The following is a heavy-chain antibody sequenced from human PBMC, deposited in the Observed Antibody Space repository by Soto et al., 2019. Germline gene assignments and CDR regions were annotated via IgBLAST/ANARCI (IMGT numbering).Heavy chain of an antibody. J-gene: IGHJ4*02. D-gene: IGHD3-10*01. CDR3: ARRSLWSFDY. V-gene: IGHV4-34*01. Sequence: QVQLQQWGAGLLKPSETLSLTCAVYGGSFSGYYWSWIRQPPGKGLEWIGEINHSGSTNYNPSLRGRVTISVDTAKNQFSLKLSSVTAADTAVYYCARRSLWSFDYWGQGTLVTVSS. CDR1: GGSFSGYY. CDR2: INHSGST.